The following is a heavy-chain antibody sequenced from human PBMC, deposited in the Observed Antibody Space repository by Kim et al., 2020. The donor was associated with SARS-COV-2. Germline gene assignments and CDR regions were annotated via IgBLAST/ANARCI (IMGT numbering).Heavy chain of an antibody. CDR1: GFTFSDYY. V-gene: IGHV3-11*01. CDR3: ARGGYCSGGSCYWYYYYGMDV. D-gene: IGHD2-15*01. J-gene: IGHJ6*02. Sequence: GSLRLSCAASGFTFSDYYMSWIRQAPGKGLEWVSYISSSGSTIYYADSVKGRFTISRDNAKNSLYLQMNSLRAEDTAVYYCARGGYCSGGSCYWYYYYGMDVWGQGTTVTVSS. CDR2: ISSSGSTI.